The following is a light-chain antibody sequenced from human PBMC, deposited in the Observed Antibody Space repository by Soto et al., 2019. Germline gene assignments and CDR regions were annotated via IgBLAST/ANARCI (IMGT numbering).Light chain of an antibody. CDR1: SSDVGAYKY. CDR2: EVT. J-gene: IGLJ3*02. CDR3: TSYVGNDIWV. V-gene: IGLV2-8*01. Sequence: QSALTQPPSASGSPGQSVTISCTGTSSDVGAYKYVSWYQQYPGKAPKLMIYEVTKRPSGVPDRFSGSKSGNTASLTVSGLQAGDGADYYCTSYVGNDIWVFGGGTKVTGL.